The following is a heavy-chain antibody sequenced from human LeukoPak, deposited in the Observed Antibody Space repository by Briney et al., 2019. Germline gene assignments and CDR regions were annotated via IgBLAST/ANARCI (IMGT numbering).Heavy chain of an antibody. CDR1: GGSISSGDYY. V-gene: IGHV4-30-4*08. D-gene: IGHD2-2*01. CDR2: IYNSGST. Sequence: SQTLSLTCSVSGGSISSGDYYWSWDRQPPGKGLEGIGYIYNSGSTFHYTPSLKSRVTISVDTSKNQFSLRLSSVTAADTAVYYCASTNCSSARCYGANWFDHWGQGTLVTVSS. CDR3: ASTNCSSARCYGANWFDH. J-gene: IGHJ5*02.